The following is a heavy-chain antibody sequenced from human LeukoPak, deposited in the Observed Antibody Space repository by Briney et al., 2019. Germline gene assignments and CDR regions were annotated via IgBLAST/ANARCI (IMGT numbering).Heavy chain of an antibody. V-gene: IGHV3-23*01. CDR2: LSAGSTNA. CDR1: GFTFSDYY. Sequence: GGSLRLSCAVSGFTFSDYYMSWVRQAPGEGLEWVSSLSAGSTNAYHADSVKGRFTISRDNSKDTVYLEMNSLRADDTAVYYCAKVKGIASGLYYFFYMDVWGKGTTVTVSS. D-gene: IGHD6-19*01. J-gene: IGHJ6*03. CDR3: AKVKGIASGLYYFFYMDV.